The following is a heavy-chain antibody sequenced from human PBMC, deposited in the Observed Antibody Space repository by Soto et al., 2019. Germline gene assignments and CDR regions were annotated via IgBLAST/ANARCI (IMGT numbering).Heavy chain of an antibody. V-gene: IGHV4-59*08. CDR3: ARQGGSNFDY. D-gene: IGHD6-13*01. CDR1: GGSISSYY. Sequence: QVQLQESGPGLVKPSETLSLTCTVSGGSISSYYWSWIRQPPGKGLEWIGYIYYSGSTNYNPSLNSRVTISVDTSKNQFSLKLSSVTAADTAGYYCARQGGSNFDYWGQGTLVTVSS. J-gene: IGHJ4*02. CDR2: IYYSGST.